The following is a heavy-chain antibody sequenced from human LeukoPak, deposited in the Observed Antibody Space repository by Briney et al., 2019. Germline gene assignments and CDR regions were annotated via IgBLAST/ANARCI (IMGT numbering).Heavy chain of an antibody. CDR3: AREYYYDSSGYYLTLDY. Sequence: GASVKVSCKASGYTFTSYYMHWVRQAPGQGLEWMGIINSSGGSTSYAQKFQGRVTMTRDTSTSTVYMELSSLRSEDTAVYYCAREYYYDSSGYYLTLDYWGQGTLVTVSS. CDR2: INSSGGST. V-gene: IGHV1-46*01. CDR1: GYTFTSYY. D-gene: IGHD3-22*01. J-gene: IGHJ4*02.